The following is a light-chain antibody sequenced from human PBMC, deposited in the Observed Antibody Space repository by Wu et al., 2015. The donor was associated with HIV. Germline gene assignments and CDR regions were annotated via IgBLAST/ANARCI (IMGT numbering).Light chain of an antibody. CDR3: QQFNSYPALT. V-gene: IGKV1-13*02. J-gene: IGKJ4*01. CDR1: QDISSG. Sequence: IQLTRSPSSLSASVGDRVTITCRASQDISSGLAWYQQKPGKPPRLLIYDASSLESGVPSRFSGSRSGTDFTLTIGSLQAEDFATYYCQQFNSYPALTFGGGTKVEIK. CDR2: DAS.